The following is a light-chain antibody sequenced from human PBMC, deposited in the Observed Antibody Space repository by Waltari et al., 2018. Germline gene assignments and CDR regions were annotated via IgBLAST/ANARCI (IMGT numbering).Light chain of an antibody. Sequence: YVAWYQRQLRQAARVFICAESTSATGVPDGFSGSGFGTDFSLTISRLEREDFAVYYCQNHERLPATFGQGTKVEIK. CDR2: AES. V-gene: IGKV3D-20*02. CDR3: QNHERLPAT. CDR1: Y. J-gene: IGKJ1*01.